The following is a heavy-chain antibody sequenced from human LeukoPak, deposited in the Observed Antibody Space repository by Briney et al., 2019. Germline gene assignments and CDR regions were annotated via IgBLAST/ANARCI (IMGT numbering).Heavy chain of an antibody. J-gene: IGHJ4*02. V-gene: IGHV4-39*01. D-gene: IGHD3-22*01. CDR1: GGSISSSSYY. CDR3: ASDYYDSSGYPLPFDY. CDR2: IYYSGST. Sequence: SETLSLTCTVSGGSISSSSYYWGWIRQPPGKGLEWIGSIYYSGSTYYNPSLKSRVTISVDTSKNQFSLKLSSVTAADTAVYYCASDYYDSSGYPLPFDYWDQGTLVTVSS.